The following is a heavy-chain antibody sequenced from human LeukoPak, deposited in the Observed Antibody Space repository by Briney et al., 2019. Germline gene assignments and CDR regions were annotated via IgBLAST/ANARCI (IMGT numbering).Heavy chain of an antibody. J-gene: IGHJ4*02. Sequence: PSETLSLTCAVYGGSFSGYYWSWICQPPGKGLEWIGEINHSGSTNYNPSLKSRVTISVDTSKNQFSLKLSSVTAADTAVYYCARHRTTVVTRGFDYWGQGTLVTVSS. CDR2: INHSGST. D-gene: IGHD4-23*01. CDR3: ARHRTTVVTRGFDY. CDR1: GGSFSGYY. V-gene: IGHV4-34*01.